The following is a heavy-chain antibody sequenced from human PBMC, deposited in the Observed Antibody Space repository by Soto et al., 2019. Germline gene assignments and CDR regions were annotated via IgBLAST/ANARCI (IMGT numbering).Heavy chain of an antibody. J-gene: IGHJ6*02. V-gene: IGHV4-59*01. Sequence: PSETLSLTCTVSGGSISSYYWSWTRQPPGQGLEWIGYIYYSGSTNYNTKLESRVTISVDTSKNQFSLKLSSVTAADTAGYYCARSSYDFYNYYYYGMDVWGQGTTVTVSS. CDR1: GGSISSYY. CDR3: ARSSYDFYNYYYYGMDV. CDR2: IYYSGST. D-gene: IGHD5-12*01.